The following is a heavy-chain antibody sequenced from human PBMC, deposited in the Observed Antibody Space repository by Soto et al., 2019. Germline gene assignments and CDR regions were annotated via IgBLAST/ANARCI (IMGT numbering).Heavy chain of an antibody. CDR3: AKGSRMWTPDY. CDR2: INTGNGNT. Sequence: SVEVSCKASGYTFTDYAMHWVRQAPGQRLEWMGWINTGNGNTKFSLKFQGRVTITRDTSATTAYMELTSLRSEDTAVYYCAKGSRMWTPDYWGQGTPVTVSS. CDR1: GYTFTDYA. D-gene: IGHD2-21*01. J-gene: IGHJ4*02. V-gene: IGHV1-3*04.